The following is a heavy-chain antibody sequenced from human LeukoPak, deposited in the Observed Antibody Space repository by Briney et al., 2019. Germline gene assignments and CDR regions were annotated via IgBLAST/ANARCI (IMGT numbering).Heavy chain of an antibody. Sequence: ASVKVSCKASGYTSTSYGISWVRQAPGQGLEWMGWINPNSGGTNYAQKFQGRVTMTRDTSISTAYMELSRLRSDDTAVYYCARVGDIVGATDAFDIWGQGTMVTVSS. D-gene: IGHD1-26*01. V-gene: IGHV1-2*02. CDR1: GYTSTSYG. CDR2: INPNSGGT. J-gene: IGHJ3*02. CDR3: ARVGDIVGATDAFDI.